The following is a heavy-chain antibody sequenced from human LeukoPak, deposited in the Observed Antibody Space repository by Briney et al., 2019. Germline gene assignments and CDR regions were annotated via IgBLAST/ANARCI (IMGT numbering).Heavy chain of an antibody. CDR1: GYTFTSYG. D-gene: IGHD3-3*01. CDR3: ARNYDFWSVPDDY. Sequence: GASVKVSCKASGYTFTSYGISWVRQAPGQGLEWMGWINPNSGGTNYAQKFQGRVTMTRDTSISTAYMELSRLRSDDTAVYYCARNYDFWSVPDDYWGQGTLVTVSS. J-gene: IGHJ4*02. CDR2: INPNSGGT. V-gene: IGHV1-2*02.